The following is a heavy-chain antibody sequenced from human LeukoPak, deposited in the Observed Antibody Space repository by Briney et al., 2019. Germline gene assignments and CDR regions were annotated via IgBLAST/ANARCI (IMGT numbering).Heavy chain of an antibody. Sequence: SETLSLTCAVSGYSISSGYYWGWIRQPPRKGLEWIGIIYHNGNTYYNPSLKSRVTISVDTSKNEFPLKLSSVTAADTAVYYCARAYHSSGYLNWFDRWGQGTLVTVSS. J-gene: IGHJ5*02. CDR3: ARAYHSSGYLNWFDR. V-gene: IGHV4-38-2*01. D-gene: IGHD6-13*01. CDR1: GYSISSGYY. CDR2: IYHNGNT.